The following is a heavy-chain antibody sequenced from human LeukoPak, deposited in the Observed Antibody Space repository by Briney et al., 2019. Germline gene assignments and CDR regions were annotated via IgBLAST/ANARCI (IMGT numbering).Heavy chain of an antibody. CDR2: MNPNSGNT. D-gene: IGHD3-10*01. V-gene: IGHV1-8*03. CDR3: ARGVGTNYYYYYMDV. CDR1: GYTFTSYG. J-gene: IGHJ6*03. Sequence: ASVKVSCKASGYTFTSYGINWVRQATGQGLEWMGWMNPNSGNTGYAQKFQGRVTITRNTSISTAYMELSSLRSEDTAVYYCARGVGTNYYYYYMDVWGKGTTVTVSS.